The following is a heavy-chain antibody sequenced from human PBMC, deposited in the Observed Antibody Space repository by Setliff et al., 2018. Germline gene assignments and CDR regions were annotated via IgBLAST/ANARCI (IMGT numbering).Heavy chain of an antibody. V-gene: IGHV3-48*01. CDR1: GFTFSSYN. CDR3: AKGRGEMDS. CDR2: INSRSSTI. D-gene: IGHD3-10*01. J-gene: IGHJ4*02. Sequence: GGSLRLSCAASGFTFSSYNMDWVRQAPGKGLEWVSYINSRSSTIFYADSVKGRFIISRDNSENQFSLNVRSVTAADTAIYYCAKGRGEMDSWGQGILVTVSS.